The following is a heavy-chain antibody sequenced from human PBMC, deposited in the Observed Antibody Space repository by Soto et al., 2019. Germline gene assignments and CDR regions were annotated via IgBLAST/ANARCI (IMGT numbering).Heavy chain of an antibody. V-gene: IGHV3-23*01. CDR2: ISRSGDRT. CDR3: SNGGIRISGVVIEYYYYGRDV. D-gene: IGHD3-3*01. J-gene: IGHJ6*02. CDR1: GFTFSNYA. Sequence: QPGGSLRLSCAVSGFTFSNYALTWVRQAPGKGLQWVSSISRSGDRTYYADSVKGRFTISRDNSKNTMYLQMNSLTAEDTAVYYCSNGGIRISGVVIEYYYYGRDVWGPGTTVTVSS.